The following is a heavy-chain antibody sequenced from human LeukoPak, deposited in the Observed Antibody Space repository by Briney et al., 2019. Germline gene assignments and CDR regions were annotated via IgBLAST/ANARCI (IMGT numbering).Heavy chain of an antibody. D-gene: IGHD3-9*01. CDR3: ARGAYYDILTGPRFWDNWSDP. J-gene: IGHJ5*02. CDR1: GGSFSGYY. CDR2: INHSGST. Sequence: PSETLSLTCAVYGGSFSGYYWSWIRQPPGKGLEWIGEINHSGSTNYNPSLKSRVTISVDTSKNQFSLKLSSVTAADTAVYYCARGAYYDILTGPRFWDNWSDPWGQGTLVTVSS. V-gene: IGHV4-34*01.